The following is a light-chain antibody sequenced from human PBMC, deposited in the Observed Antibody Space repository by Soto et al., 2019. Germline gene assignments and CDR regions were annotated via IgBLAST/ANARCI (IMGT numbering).Light chain of an antibody. CDR2: AAS. J-gene: IGKJ5*01. V-gene: IGKV1-39*01. Sequence: IQMTQSPSAVSASAGDRVTIPCRASQSISSYLTWYQQKPGKAPKLLIYAASSLQSGVPSRFSGSGSGTEFTLTISSLQPDDFATYYCQQSYRSPITFSQGTRLEI. CDR1: QSISSY. CDR3: QQSYRSPIT.